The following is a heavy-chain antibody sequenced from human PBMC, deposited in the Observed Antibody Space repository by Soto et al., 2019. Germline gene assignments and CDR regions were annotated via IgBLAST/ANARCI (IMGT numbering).Heavy chain of an antibody. CDR1: GGTFSSYT. D-gene: IGHD2-2*01. J-gene: IGHJ4*02. CDR3: AHAVQRSPAPDY. Sequence: SVTVSCKASGGTFSSYTIIWVRQAPGQGLEWMGRIIPILGIANYAQKFQGRVTITADKSTSTAYMELSSLRSEDTAVYYCAHAVQRSPAPDYWGQGTLVTVSS. V-gene: IGHV1-69*02. CDR2: IIPILGIA.